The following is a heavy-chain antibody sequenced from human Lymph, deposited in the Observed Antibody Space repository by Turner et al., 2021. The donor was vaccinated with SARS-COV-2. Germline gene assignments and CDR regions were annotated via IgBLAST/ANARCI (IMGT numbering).Heavy chain of an antibody. CDR3: ARGSGSYLSAFDI. CDR2: ISYDGFNK. Sequence: QVQLVESGGGVVQPGRSLRLTCAASGLPFSTYAIHWVRQAPGKGLEWVAVISYDGFNKYYSDSVKGQFTISRDNSKNTLYLQMSSLRAEDTAVYYCARGSGSYLSAFDIWGQGTMVTVSS. V-gene: IGHV3-30*04. D-gene: IGHD1-26*01. J-gene: IGHJ3*02. CDR1: GLPFSTYA.